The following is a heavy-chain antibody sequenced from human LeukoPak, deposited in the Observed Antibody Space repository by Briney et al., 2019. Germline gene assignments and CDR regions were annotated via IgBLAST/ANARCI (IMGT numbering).Heavy chain of an antibody. CDR3: ARERGYSGYDYFIDSPSDY. V-gene: IGHV3-48*03. D-gene: IGHD5-12*01. Sequence: PGGSLRLSCAASVFTFSSYEMNWVRQAPGRGLEWVSYISSSGSTIYNADSVKGRFTISRDNAKNSLYLQMTSLRAEDTAVYYCARERGYSGYDYFIDSPSDYWGQGTLVTVSS. J-gene: IGHJ4*02. CDR2: ISSSGSTI. CDR1: VFTFSSYE.